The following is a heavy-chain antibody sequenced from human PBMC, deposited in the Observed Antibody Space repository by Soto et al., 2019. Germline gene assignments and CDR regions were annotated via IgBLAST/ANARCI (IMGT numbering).Heavy chain of an antibody. CDR3: ARHEAGDGYNPFDY. CDR1: GGSIGSSSYY. J-gene: IGHJ4*02. Sequence: SETLSLTCTVSGGSIGSSSYYWGWIRQPPGKGLEWIGSIYYSGSTYYNPSLKSRVTISVDTSKNQFSLKLSSVTAADTAVYYCARHEAGDGYNPFDYWGQGTLVTV. D-gene: IGHD5-12*01. V-gene: IGHV4-39*01. CDR2: IYYSGST.